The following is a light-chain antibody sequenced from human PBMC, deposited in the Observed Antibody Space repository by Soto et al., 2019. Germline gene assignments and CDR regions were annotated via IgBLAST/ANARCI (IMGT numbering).Light chain of an antibody. CDR2: DAS. CDR3: HQYKIAPLT. CDR1: QSVSTN. V-gene: IGKV3D-15*01. Sequence: EIVMTQSPATLSVSPGKGATLSCRASQSVSTNLAWYQQKPGQAPRLLIYDASNRATGIPARFSGSGSGTDFTLTISSVQAEDVAIYYCHQYKIAPLTFGGGTKVDIK. J-gene: IGKJ4*01.